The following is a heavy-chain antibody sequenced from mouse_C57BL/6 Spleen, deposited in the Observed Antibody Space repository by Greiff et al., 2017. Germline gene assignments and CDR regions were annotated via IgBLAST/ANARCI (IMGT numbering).Heavy chain of an antibody. CDR1: GYTFTDYE. V-gene: IGHV1-15*01. CDR2: IDPATGGT. D-gene: IGHD1-1*01. Sequence: QVQLQQSGAELVRPGASVTLSCKASGYTFTDYEMPWVKQTPVHGLEWIGAIDPATGGTAYNQKFKGKAILTADKSSSTAYMELRSLTSEDSAVYYCTLYGSSYDWYVDVWGTGTTVTVSS. J-gene: IGHJ1*03. CDR3: TLYGSSYDWYVDV.